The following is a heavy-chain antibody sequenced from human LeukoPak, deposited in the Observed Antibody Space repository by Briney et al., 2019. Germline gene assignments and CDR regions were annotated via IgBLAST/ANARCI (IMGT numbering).Heavy chain of an antibody. D-gene: IGHD5-18*01. J-gene: IGHJ4*02. CDR1: GGSISGYY. Sequence: SETLSLTCTVSGGSISGYYWSWVRQPPGKGLEWIGYISNGGSSSYNPSLKSRGTMSVDTSRRQFSLNLTSVTAADTAVYYCAGAQRGYTHGYLGGGYFDYWGQGTLVTVSS. CDR2: ISNGGSS. CDR3: AGAQRGYTHGYLGGGYFDY. V-gene: IGHV4-59*12.